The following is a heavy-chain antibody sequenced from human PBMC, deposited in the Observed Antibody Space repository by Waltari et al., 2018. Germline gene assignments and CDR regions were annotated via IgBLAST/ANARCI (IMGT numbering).Heavy chain of an antibody. Sequence: LQLQESGPGLVKASETLSLNCTVSDVSTRYSSYFWGWIRQPPGKGLEWIGSVYISGTTYYNPSLKGRVTMSLETSKNQFSLKLKSVTAADTAVYYCARGGYYYDTLGDSWGQGTLVTVSS. V-gene: IGHV4-39*07. CDR1: DVSTRYSSYF. J-gene: IGHJ5*01. CDR2: VYISGTT. D-gene: IGHD3-22*01. CDR3: ARGGYYYDTLGDS.